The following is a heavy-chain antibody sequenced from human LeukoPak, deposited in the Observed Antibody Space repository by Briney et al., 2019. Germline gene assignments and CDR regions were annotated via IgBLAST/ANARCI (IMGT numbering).Heavy chain of an antibody. CDR3: AREEGVLEPYFDY. D-gene: IGHD3-3*02. CDR2: ISSSGSTI. CDR1: GFTFSSYE. Sequence: GGSLRLSCAASGFTFSSYEMNWVRQAPGKGLEWVSYISSSGSTIYYADSVRGRFTISRDNAKNSLYLQMNSLRAEDTAVYYCAREEGVLEPYFDYWGQGTLVTVSS. J-gene: IGHJ4*02. V-gene: IGHV3-48*03.